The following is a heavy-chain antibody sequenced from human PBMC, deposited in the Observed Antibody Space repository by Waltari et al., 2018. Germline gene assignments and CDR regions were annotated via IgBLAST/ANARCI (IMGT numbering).Heavy chain of an antibody. J-gene: IGHJ4*02. CDR1: GGSISSGSYY. D-gene: IGHD6-13*01. V-gene: IGHV4-61*02. CDR3: ARDPIAAAGTDY. CDR2: IYTSGST. Sequence: QVQLQESGPGLVKSSQTLSLTCTVSGGSISSGSYYWSWIRQPAGKGLEWIGRIYTSGSTNYNPSLKSRVTISVDTSKNQFSLKLSSVTAADTAVYYCARDPIAAAGTDYWGQGTLVTVSS.